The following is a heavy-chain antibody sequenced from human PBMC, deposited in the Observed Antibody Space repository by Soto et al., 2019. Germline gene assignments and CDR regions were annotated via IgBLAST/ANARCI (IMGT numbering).Heavy chain of an antibody. D-gene: IGHD6-19*01. CDR3: AASSGSQYFQH. J-gene: IGHJ1*01. CDR2: FDPEDGET. Sequence: SVEVGCKVSGDTVTELSMDWAPQTPGKGLTWMGGFDPEDGETIYAQKFQGRVTMTEDTSTDTAYMELSSLRSEDTAVYYCAASSGSQYFQHRGQGTPHPVSS. V-gene: IGHV1-24*01. CDR1: GDTVTELS.